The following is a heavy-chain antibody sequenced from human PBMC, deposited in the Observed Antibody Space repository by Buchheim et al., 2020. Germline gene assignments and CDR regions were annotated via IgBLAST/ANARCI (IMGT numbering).Heavy chain of an antibody. D-gene: IGHD3/OR15-3a*01. V-gene: IGHV3-66*02. Sequence: EVQLVESGGDLVQPGGSLRLSCAASGFAVSDNYMSWVRQAPGKGLEWVSFIYAGGSTYYAGSMMGRFTISRDNSKNTVYLQMNSLRVEDTAVYYCARGLARLDYWGQGTL. J-gene: IGHJ4*02. CDR3: ARGLARLDY. CDR1: GFAVSDNY. CDR2: IYAGGST.